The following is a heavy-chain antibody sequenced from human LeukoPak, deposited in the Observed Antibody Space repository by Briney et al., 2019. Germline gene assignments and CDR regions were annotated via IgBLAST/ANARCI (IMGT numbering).Heavy chain of an antibody. CDR3: ARVAIAAAYTRRLGYYYMDV. V-gene: IGHV1-46*01. J-gene: IGHJ6*03. CDR1: GYTFISYA. Sequence: GPSVKVSCKASGYTFISYAMNWVRQAPGQGLEWMGIINPSGGSTSYAQKFQGRVTMTRDMSTSTVYMELSSLRSEDTAVYYCARVAIAAAYTRRLGYYYMDVWGKGTTVTISS. CDR2: INPSGGST. D-gene: IGHD6-13*01.